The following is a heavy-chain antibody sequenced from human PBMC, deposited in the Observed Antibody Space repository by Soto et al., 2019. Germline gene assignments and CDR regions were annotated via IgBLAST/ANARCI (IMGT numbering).Heavy chain of an antibody. J-gene: IGHJ4*02. Sequence: ELQLLESGGGLIQPGGSLRLSCAASGFTFSNCAMSWVRQPPGKGLEWVPGIGGSDGSTYYADSVKGRFTISRDNSKNTLYLQMNSLRAEDTAVYYCAKVNYDFWSGYYDYWGQGTLVTVSS. D-gene: IGHD3-3*01. CDR1: GFTFSNCA. CDR3: AKVNYDFWSGYYDY. V-gene: IGHV3-23*01. CDR2: IGGSDGST.